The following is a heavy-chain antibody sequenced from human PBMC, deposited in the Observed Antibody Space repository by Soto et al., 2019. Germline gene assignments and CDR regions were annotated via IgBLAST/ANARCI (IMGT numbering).Heavy chain of an antibody. Sequence: PGGYLRLSSAASGFTFRSYWMSWFRSAPVIGLEWVANIKQDGSEKYYVDSVKGRFTISRDNAKNSLYLQMNSLRAEDTAVYYCAREATSGYSYVGFDYWGQGTLVTVSS. CDR2: IKQDGSEK. CDR1: GFTFRSYW. V-gene: IGHV3-7*05. D-gene: IGHD5-18*01. CDR3: AREATSGYSYVGFDY. J-gene: IGHJ4*02.